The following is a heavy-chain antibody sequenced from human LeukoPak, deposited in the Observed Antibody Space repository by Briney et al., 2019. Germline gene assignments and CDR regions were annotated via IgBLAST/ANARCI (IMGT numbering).Heavy chain of an antibody. CDR1: GFTLNNYS. V-gene: IGHV3-23*01. J-gene: IGHJ4*02. D-gene: IGHD6-13*01. CDR3: ARGSSAFYYLDY. CDR2: LSGSGTST. Sequence: GGALRLSRAGPGFTLNNYSMKWVRPAPGKGAEWVSTLSGSGTSTDYADSVKGRFTISRDNSNNALYLQMNNLRAEDTAVYYCARGSSAFYYLDYWGQGTLVTVSS.